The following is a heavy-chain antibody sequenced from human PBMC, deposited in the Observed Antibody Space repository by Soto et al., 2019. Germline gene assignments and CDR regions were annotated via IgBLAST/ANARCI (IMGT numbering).Heavy chain of an antibody. Sequence: PGGSLRLSCAASGCTFSSYGMHWVRQAPGKGLEWVAVISYDGSNKYYADSVKGRFTISRDNSKNTLYLQMNSLRAEDTAVYYCATDRVGANLYYYYYAMDVWGQGTTVTVSS. CDR3: ATDRVGANLYYYYYAMDV. V-gene: IGHV3-30*03. CDR2: ISYDGSNK. D-gene: IGHD1-26*01. CDR1: GCTFSSYG. J-gene: IGHJ6*02.